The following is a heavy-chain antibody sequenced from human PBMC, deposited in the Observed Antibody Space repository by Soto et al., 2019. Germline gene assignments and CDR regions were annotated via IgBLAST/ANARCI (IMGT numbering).Heavy chain of an antibody. CDR2: ISGSGGST. CDR3: AKIPTKDYVWGSYRPAETYYFDY. CDR1: GFTFSSYA. J-gene: IGHJ4*02. Sequence: GGSLRLSCAASGFTFSSYAMSWVRQAPGKGLEWVSAISGSGGSTYYADSVKGRFTISRDNSKNTLYLQMNSLRAEDTAVYYCAKIPTKDYVWGSYRPAETYYFDYWGQGTLVTVSS. V-gene: IGHV3-23*01. D-gene: IGHD3-16*02.